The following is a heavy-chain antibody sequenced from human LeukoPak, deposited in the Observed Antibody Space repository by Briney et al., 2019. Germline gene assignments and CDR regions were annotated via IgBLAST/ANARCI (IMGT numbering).Heavy chain of an antibody. V-gene: IGHV4-39*01. CDR1: GGSISSSSYY. CDR2: IYYSGST. D-gene: IGHD3-10*01. Sequence: SETLSLTCTVSGGSISSSSYYWGWIRQPPGKGLEWIGSIYYSGSTYYNPSLKSRVTISVDTSKNQFSLKLSSVTAADTAVYYCARHERVAYYYGSGSLTWFDPWGQGTLVTVSS. CDR3: ARHERVAYYYGSGSLTWFDP. J-gene: IGHJ5*02.